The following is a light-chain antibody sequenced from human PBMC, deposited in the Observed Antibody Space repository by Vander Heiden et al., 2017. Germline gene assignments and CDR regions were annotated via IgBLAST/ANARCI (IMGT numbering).Light chain of an antibody. Sequence: QLVLPQSPSASASLGASVKLTCTLRSGHSRYAIAWHQQQPEKGPRYLMKLNSDGSHNRGDGIPDRFSGSTSGAERYLTISSLQSEDEADYYCQTWGTGGVFGGGTKLTVL. CDR3: QTWGTGGV. CDR1: SGHSRYA. V-gene: IGLV4-69*01. J-gene: IGLJ3*02. CDR2: LNSDGSH.